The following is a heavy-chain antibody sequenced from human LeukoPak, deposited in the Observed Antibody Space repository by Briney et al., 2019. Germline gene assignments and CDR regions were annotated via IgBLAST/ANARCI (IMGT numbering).Heavy chain of an antibody. V-gene: IGHV1-18*01. CDR2: ISAYNGNT. Sequence: ASVKVSCKASGYTFTSYGISWVRQAPGQGLEWMGWISAYNGNTNYAQKLQSRVTMTTDTSTSTAYMELRSLRSDDTAVYYCARDRPDYGDYVYYYYGMDVWGQGTTVTVSS. J-gene: IGHJ6*02. CDR3: ARDRPDYGDYVYYYYGMDV. CDR1: GYTFTSYG. D-gene: IGHD4-17*01.